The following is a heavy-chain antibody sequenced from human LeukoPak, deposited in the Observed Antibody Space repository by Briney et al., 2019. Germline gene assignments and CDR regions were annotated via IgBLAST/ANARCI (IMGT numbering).Heavy chain of an antibody. J-gene: IGHJ3*02. CDR1: GGSISSYY. CDR2: IYYSGST. D-gene: IGHD6-19*01. CDR3: ARDRLAVAGHDAFDI. V-gene: IGHV4-59*01. Sequence: SETLSLTCTVSGGSISSYYWSWIRQPPGKGLEWIGYIYYSGSTNYNPSLKNRVTISVDTSKNQFSLKLSSVTAADTAVYYCARDRLAVAGHDAFDIWGQGTMVTVSS.